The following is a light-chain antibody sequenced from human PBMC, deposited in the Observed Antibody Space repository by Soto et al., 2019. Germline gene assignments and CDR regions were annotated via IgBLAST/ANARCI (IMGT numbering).Light chain of an antibody. Sequence: QSALTQPRSVSGSLGHSVTIYCTGTRSDVGGYNYVSWYQQQPDKAPKLMIYGVNKRPSGVPDRFSGSKSGDTASLTISGLQADDEADYYCCSYAGRYTYVFGSGTKVTVL. CDR3: CSYAGRYTYV. CDR1: RSDVGGYNY. V-gene: IGLV2-11*01. CDR2: GVN. J-gene: IGLJ1*01.